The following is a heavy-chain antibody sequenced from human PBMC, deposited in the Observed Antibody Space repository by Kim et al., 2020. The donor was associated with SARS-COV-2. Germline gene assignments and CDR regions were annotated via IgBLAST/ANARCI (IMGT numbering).Heavy chain of an antibody. CDR3: ATYIDTIDDDYY. V-gene: IGHV3-7*03. D-gene: IGHD3-16*01. Sequence: GGSLRLSCAASGFTFVTYSMSWVRQAPGKGLEWLARIKPDGLVKNYADSVKGRFTISRDNAKNSLYLQMNSLRVEDTAVYYCATYIDTIDDDYYWGQDT. CDR2: IKPDGLVK. CDR1: GFTFVTYS. J-gene: IGHJ1*01.